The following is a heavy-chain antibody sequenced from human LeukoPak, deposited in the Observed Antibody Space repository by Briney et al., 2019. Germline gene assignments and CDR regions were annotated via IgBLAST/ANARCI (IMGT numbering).Heavy chain of an antibody. CDR2: ISGSGGDS. D-gene: IGHD3-10*01. CDR1: GISFSTYV. Sequence: QTGGSLRLSCAASGISFSTYVMAWVRQAPGKGLECVSAISGSGGDSYYAASVKGRSTISRDNSKNTLYLQMNSLRVEDTAVYYCAKVSGRILIWPQPFGDGMDVWGQGTTVTVSS. CDR3: AKVSGRILIWPQPFGDGMDV. J-gene: IGHJ6*02. V-gene: IGHV3-23*01.